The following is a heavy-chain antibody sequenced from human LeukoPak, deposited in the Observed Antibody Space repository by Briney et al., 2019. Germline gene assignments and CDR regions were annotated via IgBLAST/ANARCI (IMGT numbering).Heavy chain of an antibody. CDR1: GFTFSSYS. CDR2: IKQDGSEK. CDR3: ARVYGASSSWYFRYYYYYYMDV. D-gene: IGHD6-13*01. J-gene: IGHJ6*03. V-gene: IGHV3-7*01. Sequence: PGGSLRLSCAASGFTFSSYSMSWVRQAPGKGLEWVANIKQDGSEKYYVDSVKGRFTISRDNAKNSLYLQMNSLRAEDTAVYYCARVYGASSSWYFRYYYYYYMDVWGKGTTVTVSS.